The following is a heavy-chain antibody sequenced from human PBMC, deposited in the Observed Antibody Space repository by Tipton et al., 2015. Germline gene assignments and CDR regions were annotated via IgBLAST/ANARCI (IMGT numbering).Heavy chain of an antibody. J-gene: IGHJ6*02. V-gene: IGHV4-39*01. D-gene: IGHD2-15*01. Sequence: GLVKPSETLSLTCTVSGDSISSSDYYGGWIRQPPGKGLEWIGSIYYSGSTYFNPSLKSRVTIAVDTSKNQFSLKLSSVTAADTALYYCLTGYCSAGSCYRYYGMDVWGQGTTVTVSS. CDR1: GDSISSSDYY. CDR2: IYYSGST. CDR3: LTGYCSAGSCYRYYGMDV.